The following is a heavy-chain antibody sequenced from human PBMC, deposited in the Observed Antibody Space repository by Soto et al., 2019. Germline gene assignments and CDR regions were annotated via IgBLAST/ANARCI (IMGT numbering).Heavy chain of an antibody. V-gene: IGHV1-69*05. J-gene: IGHJ6*02. CDR1: GGTFSSYA. D-gene: IGHD2-2*01. Sequence: GASVKVSCKASGGTFSSYAISWVRQAPGQGLEWMGGIIPIFGSTTYAQKFQGRVTMTRDTFTSTVYMELTSLTSGDRAGYYCASAGIAYCSSTTCYLYYYVMDVWGQGTTVTVSS. CDR2: IIPIFGST. CDR3: ASAGIAYCSSTTCYLYYYVMDV.